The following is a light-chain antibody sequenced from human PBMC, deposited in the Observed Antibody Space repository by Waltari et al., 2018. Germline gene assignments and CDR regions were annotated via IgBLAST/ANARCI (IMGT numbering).Light chain of an antibody. Sequence: QSALTQPASVSGSPGQSITIPCTGTSSAVGGYNYVSWYQKHPGNAPKPMIYDVSNRPSGVSNRFSGSKSGNTASLTISGLQAEDEADYYCSSYTSSSTRVFGTGTKVTVL. CDR1: SSAVGGYNY. CDR3: SSYTSSSTRV. CDR2: DVS. J-gene: IGLJ1*01. V-gene: IGLV2-14*03.